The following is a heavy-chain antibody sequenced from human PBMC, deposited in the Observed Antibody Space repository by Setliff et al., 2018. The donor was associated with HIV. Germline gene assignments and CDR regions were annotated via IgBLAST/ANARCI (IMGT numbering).Heavy chain of an antibody. D-gene: IGHD4-17*01. CDR2: MNPNSGNT. V-gene: IGHV1-8*03. CDR3: ARDYGDYYSAYHV. J-gene: IGHJ3*01. CDR1: GYTFTNYD. Sequence: ASVKVSCKASGYTFTNYDINWVRQASGQGLEWVGWMNPNSGNTGYAQKFQGRVTFTRNTSKGTAYMELSSLRPDDTALYYCARDYGDYYSAYHVWGHGTMVTVSS.